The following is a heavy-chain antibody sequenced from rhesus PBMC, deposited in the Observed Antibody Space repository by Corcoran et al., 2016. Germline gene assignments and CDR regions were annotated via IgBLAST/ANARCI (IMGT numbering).Heavy chain of an antibody. CDR1: GYSISSNY. V-gene: IGHV4-165*01. CDR3: ARGPYRYFDY. Sequence: QVQLQESGPGLVKPSETLSLTCAVSGYSISSNYWSWIRQPPGKGLEWIGYICVSNGSTYYTPPLKSRVTSSTDTSKTQFSLKLSSVTAADTAVYYCARGPYRYFDYWGQGVLVTVSS. D-gene: IGHD4-11*01. CDR2: ICVSNGST. J-gene: IGHJ4*01.